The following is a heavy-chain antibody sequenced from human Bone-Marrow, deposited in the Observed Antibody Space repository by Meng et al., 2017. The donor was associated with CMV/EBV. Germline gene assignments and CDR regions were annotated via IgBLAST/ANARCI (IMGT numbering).Heavy chain of an antibody. D-gene: IGHD6-19*01. Sequence: SETLSLTCTVSGGSISSYYWSWIRQPPGKGLEWIGYIYYSVNTNYYPSLKSRVTISVDTSKSQFSLKLSSVTAADTAVYYCARGSPNNGWYPLDYWGQGTLVTVSS. J-gene: IGHJ4*02. CDR2: IYYSVNT. CDR1: GGSISSYY. CDR3: ARGSPNNGWYPLDY. V-gene: IGHV4-59*01.